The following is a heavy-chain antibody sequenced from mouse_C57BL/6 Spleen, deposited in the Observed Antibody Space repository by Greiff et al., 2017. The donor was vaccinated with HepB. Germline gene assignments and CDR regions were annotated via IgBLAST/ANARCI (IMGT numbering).Heavy chain of an antibody. CDR3: GREGDYGSSPFDY. CDR2: IYPRSGNT. Sequence: QVHVKQSGAELARPGASVKLSCKASGYTFTSYGIRWVKQRTGQGLEWIGEIYPRSGNTYYNEKFKGKATLTADKSSSTAYMELRSLTSEDSAVYFCGREGDYGSSPFDYWGQGTTLTVSS. D-gene: IGHD1-1*01. CDR1: GYTFTSYG. V-gene: IGHV1-81*01. J-gene: IGHJ2*01.